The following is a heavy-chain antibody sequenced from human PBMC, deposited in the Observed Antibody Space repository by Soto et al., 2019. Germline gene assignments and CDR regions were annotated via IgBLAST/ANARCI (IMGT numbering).Heavy chain of an antibody. CDR1: GFTFSTYA. D-gene: IGHD1-1*01. CDR2: VSASGLNT. CDR3: AKGRPRSTSGYCFEY. Sequence: EVQLLESGGKLVQPGGSLTLSCAASGFTFSTYAMAWVRQAPGKGLEWVSGVSASGLNTDYADPVKGRFYISRDNSKNTWSLLMNSLRAEDTAVYYCAKGRPRSTSGYCFEYWGQGTPVTVSS. V-gene: IGHV3-23*01. J-gene: IGHJ4*02.